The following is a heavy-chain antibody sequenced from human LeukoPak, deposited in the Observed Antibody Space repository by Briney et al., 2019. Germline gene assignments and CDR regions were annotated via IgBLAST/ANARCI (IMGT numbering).Heavy chain of an antibody. CDR3: ARDIEEYSSSYYFDY. CDR1: GFTFSSYG. J-gene: IGHJ4*02. V-gene: IGHV3-30*19. CDR2: ISYDGSNK. D-gene: IGHD5-18*01. Sequence: GGSLRLSCAASGFTFSSYGMHWVRQAPGKGLEWVAVISYDGSNKYYADSVKGRFTISRDNSKNTLYLQMNSLRAEDTAVYYCARDIEEYSSSYYFDYWGQGTLVTVSS.